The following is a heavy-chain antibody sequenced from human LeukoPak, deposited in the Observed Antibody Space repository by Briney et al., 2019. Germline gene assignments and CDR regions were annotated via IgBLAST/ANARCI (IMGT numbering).Heavy chain of an antibody. CDR1: GFTFSDYY. CDR2: NSSSGSTI. D-gene: IGHD3-16*01. V-gene: IGHV3-11*04. J-gene: IGHJ4*02. CDR3: ARDLGTPSAY. Sequence: GSLRLSCAVSGFTFSDYYMSWIRQAPGKRLERVSYNSSSGSTIYYADSVKGRFTISRDNAKNSLYLQMYSLRAEDTAVYYCARDLGTPSAYWGQGTLVTVSS.